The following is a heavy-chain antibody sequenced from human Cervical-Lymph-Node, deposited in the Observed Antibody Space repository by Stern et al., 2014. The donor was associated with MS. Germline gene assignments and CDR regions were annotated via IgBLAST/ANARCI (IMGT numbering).Heavy chain of an antibody. CDR2: LWNDVSNE. V-gene: IGHV3-33*01. CDR3: ATSTASDAFDI. D-gene: IGHD2/OR15-2a*01. J-gene: IGHJ3*02. Sequence: VQLVESGGGVVQPGRSLRLSCVASGLTFSTSVMHWVRQAPGKGLEWVACLWNDVSNEHFTESVKGRFSTSRDTAKNTLHLQMSSLRAEDTSVYFCATSTASDAFDIWGQGTLVTVSS. CDR1: GLTFSTSV.